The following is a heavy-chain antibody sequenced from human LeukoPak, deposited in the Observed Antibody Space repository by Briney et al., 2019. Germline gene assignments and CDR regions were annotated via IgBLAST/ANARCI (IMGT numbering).Heavy chain of an antibody. CDR3: AKDWVQLLPLYYFDY. D-gene: IGHD2-15*01. CDR1: GFTFSSYA. Sequence: PGGSLRLSCAASGFTFSSYAMSWVRQAPGKGLEWVSAISGSGGSTYYADSVKGRFTISRDNSKNTLYLQMNSLRAEDTAVYYCAKDWVQLLPLYYFDYWDQGTLVTVSS. J-gene: IGHJ4*02. CDR2: ISGSGGST. V-gene: IGHV3-23*01.